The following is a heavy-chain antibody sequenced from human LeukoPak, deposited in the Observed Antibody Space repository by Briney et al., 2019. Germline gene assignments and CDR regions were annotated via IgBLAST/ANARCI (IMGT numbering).Heavy chain of an antibody. D-gene: IGHD3-22*01. Sequence: GGSLRLSCAGSGFTFNNYAMSWVRQTPGKGLEWVSGISGSGGSTYYADSVTGRFTISRDNSKNTLYLQMDSLRAEDTAVYYCAKGITMIVVVTEYFQHWGQGTLVTVSS. J-gene: IGHJ1*01. V-gene: IGHV3-23*01. CDR3: AKGITMIVVVTEYFQH. CDR2: ISGSGGST. CDR1: GFTFNNYA.